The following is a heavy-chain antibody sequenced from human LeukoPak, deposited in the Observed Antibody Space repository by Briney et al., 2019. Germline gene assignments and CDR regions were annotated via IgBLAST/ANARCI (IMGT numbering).Heavy chain of an antibody. CDR1: GFPFSNYN. CDR2: IKQDGSEK. V-gene: IGHV3-7*01. Sequence: GGSLRLSCAASGFPFSNYNMNWVRQAPGKGLEWVANIKQDGSEKYYVDSVKGRFTISRDNAKNSLYLQMNSLRAEDTAVYYCARAGRYFDLYGMDVWGQGTTVTVSS. D-gene: IGHD3-9*01. J-gene: IGHJ6*02. CDR3: ARAGRYFDLYGMDV.